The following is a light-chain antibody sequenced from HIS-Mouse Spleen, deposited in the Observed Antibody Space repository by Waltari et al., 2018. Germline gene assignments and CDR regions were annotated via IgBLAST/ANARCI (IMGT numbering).Light chain of an antibody. J-gene: IGKJ1*01. Sequence: EIVMTQSPATLSVSPGERDTLPCRASQSVSSNLAWYQQKPGQAPRLLIYGASTRATGIPARFSGSGSGTEFTLTISSMQSEDFAVYYCQQYNNWWTFGQGTKVEIK. CDR1: QSVSSN. CDR3: QQYNNWWT. V-gene: IGKV3-15*01. CDR2: GAS.